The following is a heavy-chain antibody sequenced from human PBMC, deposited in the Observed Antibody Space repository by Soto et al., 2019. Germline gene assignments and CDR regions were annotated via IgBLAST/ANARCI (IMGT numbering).Heavy chain of an antibody. CDR3: ARQLERGELPEWFEY. D-gene: IGHD1-1*01. CDR1: GDSISSSHW. CDR2: IFHSGAT. V-gene: IGHV4-4*02. J-gene: IGHJ4*02. Sequence: QVQLQESGPGLVEPSGTLSLTCAVSGDSISSSHWWSWVRQSPGKGLVWIGEIFHSGATKYNPSHESRFTMSVDKSNNQLSLKLRSETAADTAVYYCARQLERGELPEWFEYWGQGTLATVTS.